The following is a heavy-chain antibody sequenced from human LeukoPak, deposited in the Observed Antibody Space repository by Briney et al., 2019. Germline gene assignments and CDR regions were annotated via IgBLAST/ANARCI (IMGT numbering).Heavy chain of an antibody. Sequence: GGSLRLSCTSSGFTFSGHYVAWVRQAPGKGLEWVANINQAGSGEYYVDSVKGRFTISKDNAKNSLYLQMNSLRAEDTAVYYCAKNGHYALDVWGQGTTVTVSS. CDR1: GFTFSGHY. CDR2: INQAGSGE. CDR3: AKNGHYALDV. D-gene: IGHD4-17*01. J-gene: IGHJ6*02. V-gene: IGHV3-7*01.